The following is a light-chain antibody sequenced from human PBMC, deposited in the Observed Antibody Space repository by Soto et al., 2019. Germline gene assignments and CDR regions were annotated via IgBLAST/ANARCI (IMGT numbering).Light chain of an antibody. V-gene: IGKV1-5*01. J-gene: IGKJ2*01. CDR3: QQYNSYSQEYT. CDR2: DAS. Sequence: DIQMTQSPSTLSASVGDRVTITCRASQSISSWLAWYQQKPGKAPKLLIYDASSLESGVPSRFSGSGSGTEFSLTISILQPDDFATYYCQQYNSYSQEYTFGQGTKLEIK. CDR1: QSISSW.